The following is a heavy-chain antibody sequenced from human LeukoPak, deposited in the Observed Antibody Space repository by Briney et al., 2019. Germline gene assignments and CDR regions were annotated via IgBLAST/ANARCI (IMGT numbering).Heavy chain of an antibody. Sequence: SETLSLTCTVSGGSISGYYWSWIRQPPGKGLEWIGHISYSGSTNYNPSLKSRVTISVDTSKNQFSLKLSSVTAADTAVYYCARGYSYGRYYFDYWGQGTLVTVSS. J-gene: IGHJ4*02. V-gene: IGHV4-59*01. CDR2: ISYSGST. CDR1: GGSISGYY. CDR3: ARGYSYGRYYFDY. D-gene: IGHD5-18*01.